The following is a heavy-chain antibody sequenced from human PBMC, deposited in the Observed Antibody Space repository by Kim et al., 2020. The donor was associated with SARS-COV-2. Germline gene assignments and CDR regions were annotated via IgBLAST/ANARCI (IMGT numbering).Heavy chain of an antibody. CDR1: GFIFSTYH. CDR2: INPDGSDM. D-gene: IGHD6-19*01. V-gene: IGHV3-7*03. Sequence: GGSLRLSCAVSGFIFSTYHMHWVRQTPGKGLEWVANINPDGSDMYYVDSVKGRFTISRDNARKSMYLQMNSLRAEDTAVYYCARDPRLSDHWGQGTLVTVSS. J-gene: IGHJ4*02. CDR3: ARDPRLSDH.